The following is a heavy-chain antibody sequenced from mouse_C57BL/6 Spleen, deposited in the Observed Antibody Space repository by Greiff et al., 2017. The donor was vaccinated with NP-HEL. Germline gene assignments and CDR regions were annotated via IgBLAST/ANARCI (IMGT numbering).Heavy chain of an antibody. CDR3: ARRDDWAYYFDY. V-gene: IGHV1-26*01. J-gene: IGHJ2*01. Sequence: EVQLQQSGPELVKPGASVKISCKASGYTFTDYYMNWVKQSHGKSLEWIGDINPNNGGTSYNQKFKGKATLTVDKSSSTAYMELRSLTSEDSAVYYCARRDDWAYYFDYWGQGTTLTVSS. CDR1: GYTFTDYY. CDR2: INPNNGGT. D-gene: IGHD2-14*01.